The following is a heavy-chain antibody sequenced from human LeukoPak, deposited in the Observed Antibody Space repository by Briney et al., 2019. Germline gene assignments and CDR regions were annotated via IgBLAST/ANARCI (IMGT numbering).Heavy chain of an antibody. V-gene: IGHV4-30-4*01. Sequence: PSQTLSLTCTVSGGSISSGDYYWTWIRQPPGKGLEWIGYIYYSGSTLYNPSLKTRVTISFDTPKNQFSLKLSSVTAADTAVYYCAKSHDSSGYYYNYWGQGTLVTVSS. CDR3: AKSHDSSGYYYNY. D-gene: IGHD3-22*01. CDR2: IYYSGST. CDR1: GGSISSGDYY. J-gene: IGHJ4*02.